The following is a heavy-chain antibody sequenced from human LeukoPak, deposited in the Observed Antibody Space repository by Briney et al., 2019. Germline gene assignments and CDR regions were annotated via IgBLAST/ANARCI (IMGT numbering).Heavy chain of an antibody. Sequence: PSETLSLTCTASGGSIICCYWCWIRQPPGKGLEWIGYIYNSGSTNYNPSLKSRVTISVDTSKNHLSLKLSSVTAADTAVYYCASLHRGDDAYDIRGQVTMVTVSS. J-gene: IGHJ3*02. V-gene: IGHV4-59*08. D-gene: IGHD3-10*01. CDR3: ASLHRGDDAYDI. CDR1: GGSIICCY. CDR2: IYNSGST.